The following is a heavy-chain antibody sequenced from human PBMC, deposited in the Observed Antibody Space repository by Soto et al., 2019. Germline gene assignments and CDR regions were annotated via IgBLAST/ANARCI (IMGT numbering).Heavy chain of an antibody. J-gene: IGHJ3*02. CDR1: GFTFSTYA. V-gene: IGHV3-23*01. CDR2: LTPSGGET. CDR3: AHPRGYGVFDAYDI. Sequence: GGSLRLSCVASGFTFSTYAMSWVRQAPGKGLEWVSALTPSGGETYYADSVKGRFTISRDNSMNALYLQMNSLRIEDTAAYYCAHPRGYGVFDAYDIWGQGTMVTVSS. D-gene: IGHD4-17*01.